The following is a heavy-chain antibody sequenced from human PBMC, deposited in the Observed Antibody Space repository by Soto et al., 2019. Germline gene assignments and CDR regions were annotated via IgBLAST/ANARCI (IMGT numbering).Heavy chain of an antibody. Sequence: QVQLQESGPGLVMPSETLSLTCTVSGGSITGYYWNWIRQPPGKGLEWIGHIHYSGNTNYNPSLKSRVTISVDTSKNQFSLKLSSVTAADTAVYFCARRGYSSSTGYYYGMDVWGQGTTVTVSS. CDR3: ARRGYSSSTGYYYGMDV. V-gene: IGHV4-59*01. J-gene: IGHJ6*02. CDR2: IHYSGNT. D-gene: IGHD6-13*01. CDR1: GGSITGYY.